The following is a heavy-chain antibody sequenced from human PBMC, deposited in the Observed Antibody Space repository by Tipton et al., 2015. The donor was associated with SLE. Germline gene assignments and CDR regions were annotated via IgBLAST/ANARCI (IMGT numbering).Heavy chain of an antibody. J-gene: IGHJ4*02. CDR2: ISSSGSTI. D-gene: IGHD3-10*01. Sequence: SLRLSCAASGFTFSSYEMNWVRQAPGKGLEWVSYISSSGSTIYYADSVKGRFTISRDNAKNSLYLQMNSLRAEDTAVYYCAKGGYGSGSYPLLFDYWGQGTLVTVSS. CDR3: AKGGYGSGSYPLLFDY. CDR1: GFTFSSYE. V-gene: IGHV3-48*03.